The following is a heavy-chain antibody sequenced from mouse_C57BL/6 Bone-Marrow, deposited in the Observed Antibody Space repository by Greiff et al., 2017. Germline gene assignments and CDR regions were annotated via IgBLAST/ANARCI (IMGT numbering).Heavy chain of an antibody. CDR2: IDPSDSET. J-gene: IGHJ3*01. CDR3: ARGGYDGYFAWFAY. CDR1: GYTFTSYW. D-gene: IGHD2-3*01. V-gene: IGHV1-52*01. Sequence: QVQLQQPGAELVRPGSSVKLSCKASGYTFTSYWMHWVKQRPIQGLEWIGNIDPSDSETHYNQKFKDKATLTVDKSSGTAYMQLSSLTSEDSAVYYCARGGYDGYFAWFAYWGQGTLVTVSA.